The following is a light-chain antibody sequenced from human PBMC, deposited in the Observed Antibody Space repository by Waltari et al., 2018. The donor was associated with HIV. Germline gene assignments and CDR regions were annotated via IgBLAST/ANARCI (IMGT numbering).Light chain of an antibody. CDR2: WAS. CDR3: HQYYTLRST. J-gene: IGKJ4*01. CDR1: RTVLYNRNY. V-gene: IGKV4-1*01. Sequence: DIVMTQSPDSPAVSLGARATVACTSTRTVLYNRNYLAWYQPKPGQAPKVLIYWASTRAFGVPDRFSGSWSGTDFSLTISMVQADDVAISYCHQYYTLRSTFGGGTKIEI.